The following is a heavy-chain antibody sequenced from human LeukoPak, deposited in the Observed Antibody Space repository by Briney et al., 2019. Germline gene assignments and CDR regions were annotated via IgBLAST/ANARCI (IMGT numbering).Heavy chain of an antibody. J-gene: IGHJ3*02. CDR3: ARPTYYYDSSGYPWLDAFDI. D-gene: IGHD3-22*01. Sequence: SETLSLTCTLSGDSISNYYWSWIRQPPGKGLEWIGEINHSGSTNYNPSLKSRVTISVDTSKDQFSLKLSSVTAADTAVYYCARPTYYYDSSGYPWLDAFDIWGQGTMVTVSS. CDR1: GDSISNYY. V-gene: IGHV4-34*01. CDR2: INHSGST.